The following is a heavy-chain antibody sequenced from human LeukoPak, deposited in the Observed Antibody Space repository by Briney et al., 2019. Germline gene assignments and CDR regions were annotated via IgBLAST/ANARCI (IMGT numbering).Heavy chain of an antibody. CDR1: GYTFTCYY. D-gene: IGHD5-24*01. Sequence: ASVKVSCKASGYTFTCYYMHWVRQAPGQGLEWMGWINPNSGGTNYAQKFQGRVTMTRDTSISTAYMELSRLRSDDTAVYYCARDFRKDGYNLLDYWGQGTLVTVSS. J-gene: IGHJ4*02. V-gene: IGHV1-2*02. CDR3: ARDFRKDGYNLLDY. CDR2: INPNSGGT.